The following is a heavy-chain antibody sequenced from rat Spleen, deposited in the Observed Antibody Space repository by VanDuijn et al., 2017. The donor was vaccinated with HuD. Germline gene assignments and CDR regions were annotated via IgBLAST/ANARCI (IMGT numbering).Heavy chain of an antibody. CDR2: IWTGGST. CDR1: GLSLTSNS. V-gene: IGHV2-47*01. Sequence: QVQLKESGPGLVQPSQTLSLTCTVSGLSLTSNSVSWIRQPPGKGLEWMGVIWTGGSTAYNSLLKSRLSISRDISKSQVFLKMSSLQTEDTAIYFCTSPFRWFAYWGQGTLVTVSS. CDR3: TSPFRWFAY. J-gene: IGHJ3*01.